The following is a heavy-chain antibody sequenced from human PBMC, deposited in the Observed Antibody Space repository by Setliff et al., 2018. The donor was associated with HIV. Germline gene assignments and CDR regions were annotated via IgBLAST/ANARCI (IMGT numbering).Heavy chain of an antibody. V-gene: IGHV5-51*01. D-gene: IGHD7-27*01. Sequence: PGESLKISCKASGFDFTKYWIGWVRQMPGKGLEWMGIVYGGDSDTRYNPPFEGQVTMSADRSITTAYLQWSRLKASDTAMYYCATLTNFDHWGQGTLVTVSS. CDR1: GFDFTKYW. CDR3: ATLTNFDH. J-gene: IGHJ4*02. CDR2: VYGGDSDT.